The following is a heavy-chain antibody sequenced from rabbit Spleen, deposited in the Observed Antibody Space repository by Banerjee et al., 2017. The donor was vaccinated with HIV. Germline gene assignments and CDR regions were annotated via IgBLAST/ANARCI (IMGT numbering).Heavy chain of an antibody. D-gene: IGHD1-1*01. Sequence: QLKESGGGLVQPGGSLKLSCKASGFDFSSYGVSWVRQAPGKGLEWIGYIDPVFGITYYANWVSGRFTISSHNAQNTLFLQLNSLTAADTATYFCARDLTDVIGWNFGWWGPGTLVTVS. CDR3: ARDLTDVIGWNFGW. J-gene: IGHJ4*01. V-gene: IGHV1S7*01. CDR1: GFDFSSYG. CDR2: IDPVFGIT.